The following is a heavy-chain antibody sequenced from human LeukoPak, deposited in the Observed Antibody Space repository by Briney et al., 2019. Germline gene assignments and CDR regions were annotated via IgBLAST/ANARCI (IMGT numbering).Heavy chain of an antibody. Sequence: GGSLRLSCATSGFTFTNYAMNWVRQAPGKGLEWVSAVTGPGDTTYYADSVKGRFFMSREDSKTTVYLQMNSLRAEDTAVYYCAKDVSNWFDPWGQGTLVTVSS. CDR3: AKDVSNWFDP. CDR1: GFTFTNYA. CDR2: VTGPGDTT. V-gene: IGHV3-23*01. D-gene: IGHD2/OR15-2a*01. J-gene: IGHJ5*02.